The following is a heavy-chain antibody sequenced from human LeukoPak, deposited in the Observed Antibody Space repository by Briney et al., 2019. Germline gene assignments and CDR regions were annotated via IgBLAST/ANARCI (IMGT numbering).Heavy chain of an antibody. J-gene: IGHJ3*02. CDR1: GFTFDDYA. D-gene: IGHD3-9*01. CDR3: AKVFDYDILTGSGAFDI. V-gene: IGHV3-43*02. CDR2: ISGDGGST. Sequence: PGGSLRLSCAASGFTFDDYAMHWVRQAPGKGLEWVSLISGDGGSTYYADSAKGRFTISRDNSKNSLYLQMNSLRTEDTALYYCAKVFDYDILTGSGAFDIWGQGTMVTVSS.